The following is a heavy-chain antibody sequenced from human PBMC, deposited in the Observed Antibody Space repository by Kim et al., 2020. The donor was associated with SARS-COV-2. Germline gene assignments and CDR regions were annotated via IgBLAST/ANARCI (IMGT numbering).Heavy chain of an antibody. CDR1: GYTLTELS. D-gene: IGHD1-26*01. V-gene: IGHV1-24*01. CDR2: FDPEDGET. CDR3: ATYHVYIVGATYGMDV. J-gene: IGHJ6*02. Sequence: ASVKVSCKVSGYTLTELSMHWVRQAPGKGLERMGGFDPEDGETIYAQKFQGRVTMTEDTSTDPAYMELSSLRSEDTAVYYCATYHVYIVGATYGMDVWGHRTTVTVSS.